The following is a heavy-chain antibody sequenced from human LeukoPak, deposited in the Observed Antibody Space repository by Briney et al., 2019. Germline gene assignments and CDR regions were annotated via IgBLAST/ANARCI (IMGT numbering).Heavy chain of an antibody. J-gene: IGHJ4*02. CDR3: ARDAGDYGDYWAYDY. CDR2: IYTSGST. V-gene: IGHV4-4*07. Sequence: SETLSLTCTVSGGSISSYYWSWIRQPAGKGLEWIGRIYTSGSTNYNPSLKSRVTMSVDTSKNQFSLKLSSVTAADPAVYYCARDAGDYGDYWAYDYWGQGTLVTVSS. CDR1: GGSISSYY. D-gene: IGHD4-17*01.